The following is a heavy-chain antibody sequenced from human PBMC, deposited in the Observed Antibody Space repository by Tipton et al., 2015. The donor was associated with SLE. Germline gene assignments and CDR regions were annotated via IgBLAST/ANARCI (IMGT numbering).Heavy chain of an antibody. CDR1: GGSISSSSYY. D-gene: IGHD5-18*01. CDR3: ARRGYSYAVDY. J-gene: IGHJ4*02. CDR2: IYYSWST. V-gene: IGHV4-39*01. Sequence: TLSLTCTVSGGSISSSSYYWGWIRQPPGKGLEWIGSIYYSWSTHYNPSLKSRVTISVDTSKNQFSLKLSSVTAADTAVYYCARRGYSYAVDYWGQGTLVTVSS.